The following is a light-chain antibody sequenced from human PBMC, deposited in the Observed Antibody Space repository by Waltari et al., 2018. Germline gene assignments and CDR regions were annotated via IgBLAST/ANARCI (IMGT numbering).Light chain of an antibody. V-gene: IGLV2-14*03. Sequence: QSALTQPASVSGSPGQSINISCTGTIRDVGGYNNVYWYQQHPGDVPRLLIYDVVKRPSGVSSRFSGSKSDNTARLTISGLQAADEAHYYCSSFTSSSSFVFGSGTKVTV. CDR3: SSFTSSSSFV. CDR2: DVV. CDR1: IRDVGGYNN. J-gene: IGLJ1*01.